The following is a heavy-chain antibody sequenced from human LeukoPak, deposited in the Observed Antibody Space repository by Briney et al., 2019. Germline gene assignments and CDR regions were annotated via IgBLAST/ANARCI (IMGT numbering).Heavy chain of an antibody. D-gene: IGHD6-19*01. J-gene: IGHJ4*02. V-gene: IGHV3-30*18. CDR2: ISYDGSNK. CDR1: GFTFSSYG. Sequence: GGSLRLSCAASGFTFSSYGMHWVRRAPGKGLEWVAIISYDGSNKYYADSVKGRFTISRDNSKNTLYLQMNSLRAEDTAVYYYAKDHYSSGWYLDYWGQGTLVTVSS. CDR3: AKDHYSSGWYLDY.